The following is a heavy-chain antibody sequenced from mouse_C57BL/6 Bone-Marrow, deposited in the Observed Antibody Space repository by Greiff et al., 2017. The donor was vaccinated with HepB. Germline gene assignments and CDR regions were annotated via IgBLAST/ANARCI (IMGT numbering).Heavy chain of an antibody. CDR2: IYPGDGDT. D-gene: IGHD1-1*01. CDR3: ARALITTVLAKVY. V-gene: IGHV1-82*01. J-gene: IGHJ2*01. Sequence: QVQLKQSGPELVKPGASVKISCKASGYAFSSSWMNWVKPRPGKGLEWIGRIYPGDGDTNYNGKIKGKATLTADKSYSTAYMQLSRLTSEDSAVYFCARALITTVLAKVYWGQGTTLTVAS. CDR1: GYAFSSSW.